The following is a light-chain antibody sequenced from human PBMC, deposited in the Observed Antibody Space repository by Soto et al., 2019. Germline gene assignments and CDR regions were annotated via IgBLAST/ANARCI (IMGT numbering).Light chain of an antibody. CDR1: QSIGRW. V-gene: IGKV1-5*01. CDR3: QQYDSYSLT. Sequence: DIQMTQSPSTLSASVGDRVTITCRASQSIGRWLAWYQQKPGKAPNLLIYDVYNLEGGVPSRFSGSGSETEFTLTISSLQPDDFATYYCQQYDSYSLTFDGGTKVEIK. J-gene: IGKJ4*01. CDR2: DVY.